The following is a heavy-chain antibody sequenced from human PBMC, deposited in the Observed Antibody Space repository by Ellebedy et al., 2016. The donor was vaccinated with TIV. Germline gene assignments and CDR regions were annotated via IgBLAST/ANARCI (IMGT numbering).Heavy chain of an antibody. V-gene: IGHV3-48*03. CDR1: GFTFSSYE. D-gene: IGHD4-23*01. Sequence: GESLKISCAASGFTFSSYEMNWVRQAPGKGLEWVSYISSSGSTIYYADSVKGRFTISRDNAKNSLYLQMNSLRAEDTAVYYCARDSGYFGGKGPNWYFDLWGRGTLVTVSS. J-gene: IGHJ2*01. CDR2: ISSSGSTI. CDR3: ARDSGYFGGKGPNWYFDL.